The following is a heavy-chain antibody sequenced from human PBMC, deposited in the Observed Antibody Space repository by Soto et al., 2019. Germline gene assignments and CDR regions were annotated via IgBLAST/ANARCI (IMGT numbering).Heavy chain of an antibody. CDR2: LSGSETM. CDR1: GFSVSDYA. D-gene: IGHD5-12*01. V-gene: IGHV3-23*01. J-gene: IGHJ5*02. CDR3: TKSPRVATVFRWGLDP. Sequence: GGSLRLSCAASGFSVSDYAIAWVRQAPGKGLEWVSSLSGSETMRQADSVKGRFTISRDNSRNTVYLQMNNLRVEDTALYYCTKSPRVATVFRWGLDPWGQGTLVTVSS.